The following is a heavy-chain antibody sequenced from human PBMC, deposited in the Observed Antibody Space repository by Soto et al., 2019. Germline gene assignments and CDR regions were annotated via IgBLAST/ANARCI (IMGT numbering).Heavy chain of an antibody. CDR1: GFTVSSNY. V-gene: IGHV3-66*01. D-gene: IGHD3-22*01. CDR2: IYSGGST. Sequence: GGSLRLSCAASGFTVSSNYMSWVRQAPGKGLEWVSVIYSGGSTYYADSVKGRFTISRDNSKNTLYLQMNSLRAEDTAVYYCSSYYYDSSGTNTFFDYWGQGTLVTVSS. J-gene: IGHJ4*02. CDR3: SSYYYDSSGTNTFFDY.